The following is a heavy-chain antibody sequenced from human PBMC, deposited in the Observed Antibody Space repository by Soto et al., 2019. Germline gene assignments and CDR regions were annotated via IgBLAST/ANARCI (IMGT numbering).Heavy chain of an antibody. D-gene: IGHD6-13*01. CDR1: GFAFDDYV. CDR2: ITWNGGTI. V-gene: IGHV3-9*01. J-gene: IGHJ5*02. Sequence: PVGSLRLSCAASGFAFDDYVMHWVRQPPGRGLEWVSGITWNGGTIRYVDSVKGRFTISRDNAENSLYPQMNSLRPEDTAVYYCAKGGSAALIAPSGRDNWFDPWGQGTQVTV. CDR3: AKGGSAALIAPSGRDNWFDP.